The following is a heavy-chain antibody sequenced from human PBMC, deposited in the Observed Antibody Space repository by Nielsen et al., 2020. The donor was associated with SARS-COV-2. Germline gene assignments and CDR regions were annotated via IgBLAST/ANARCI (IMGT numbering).Heavy chain of an antibody. D-gene: IGHD3-10*01. V-gene: IGHV3-23*01. CDR3: AKDSLWFGELQDAFDI. CDR1: GFTFSSYA. J-gene: IGHJ3*02. Sequence: GESLKISCAASGFTFSSYAMSWVRQAPGKGLEWVSAISGSGGSTYYADSVKGRFTISRDNSKNTLYLQMNSLRAEDTAVYYCAKDSLWFGELQDAFDIWGQGTMVTVSS. CDR2: ISGSGGST.